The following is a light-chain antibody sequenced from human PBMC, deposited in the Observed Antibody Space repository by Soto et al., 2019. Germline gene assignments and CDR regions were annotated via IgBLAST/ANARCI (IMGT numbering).Light chain of an antibody. CDR3: QQSYSTPPWT. V-gene: IGKV1-39*01. CDR2: AAS. Sequence: DIQITQSPSSLSASVGDRVTITCRASQSIVTYLNWYLQKPGKAPKLLIYAASNLESGVPSKFSGSGSGTDFTLTISSLQPEDFATYFCQQSYSTPPWTFGQGTIVDI. CDR1: QSIVTY. J-gene: IGKJ1*01.